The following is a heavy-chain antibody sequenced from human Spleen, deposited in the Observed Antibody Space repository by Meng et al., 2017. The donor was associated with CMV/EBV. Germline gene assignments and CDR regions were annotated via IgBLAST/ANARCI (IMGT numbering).Heavy chain of an antibody. D-gene: IGHD3-3*01. CDR1: GGSFSGYY. CDR2: INHSGST. CDR3: ARGIRRRTTVFGVGWEGRLTEKKKDYYGMDV. V-gene: IGHV4-34*01. Sequence: SETLSLTCAVYGGSFSGYYWSWIRQPPGKGLEWIGEINHSGSTNYNPSLKSRVTISVDTSKSQFSLKVTSVTAADTAVYYCARGIRRRTTVFGVGWEGRLTEKKKDYYGMDVWGQGTTVTVSS. J-gene: IGHJ6*02.